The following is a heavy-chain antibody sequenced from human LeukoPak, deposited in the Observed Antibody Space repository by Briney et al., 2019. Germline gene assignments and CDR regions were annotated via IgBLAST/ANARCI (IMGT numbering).Heavy chain of an antibody. CDR3: AREDYDDSGAWYFDL. D-gene: IGHD3-3*01. J-gene: IGHJ2*01. Sequence: SETLSLTCTVSGDSLSSSYWSWVRQPAGKGLEWIGRIYTSGYTNYNPSLRSRVTISVDKSKNQFSLKLSSVTAADTAVYYCAREDYDDSGAWYFDLWGRGTLVTVSS. CDR2: IYTSGYT. V-gene: IGHV4-4*07. CDR1: GDSLSSSY.